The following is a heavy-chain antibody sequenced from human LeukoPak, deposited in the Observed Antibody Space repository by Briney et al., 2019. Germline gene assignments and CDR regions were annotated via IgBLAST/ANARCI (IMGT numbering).Heavy chain of an antibody. CDR3: VRVRLADERAWAY. Sequence: ASVKVSCKASGYTFSDFYIHWVRQAPGQGLEYVGWITPKSGDTYSPQRFQGRVTMTRDASISTAYMELSSLRSDDTAVYFCVRVRLADERAWAYWGQGTLVTVSS. J-gene: IGHJ4*02. D-gene: IGHD3-3*02. CDR2: ITPKSGDT. V-gene: IGHV1-2*02. CDR1: GYTFSDFY.